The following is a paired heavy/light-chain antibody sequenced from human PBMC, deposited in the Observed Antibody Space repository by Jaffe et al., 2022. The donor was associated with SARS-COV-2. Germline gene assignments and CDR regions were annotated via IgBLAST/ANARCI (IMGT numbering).Heavy chain of an antibody. V-gene: IGHV3-15*01. D-gene: IGHD3-22*01. CDR1: GFTFSNAW. CDR3: TTDIQSSGYYLTFDH. CDR2: IKSKAVGEAT. Sequence: EVQLVESGGGLVKPGGSLRLSCAASGFTFSNAWMSWVRQAPGKGLEWVARIKSKAVGEATDYIAPVKGRFTISRDDSRNMLYLQMNSLKNEDTAVYYCTTDIQSSGYYLTFDHWGQGTLVTVSS. J-gene: IGHJ4*02.
Light chain of an antibody. Sequence: DIQMTQSPSTLSASVGDRVIITCRASQNINSWLAWYQQKPGKTPKLLIYKASNLKSGVPSRFSGSGSGTEFTLTISSLQPDDFATYYCQQHNTYSTFGQGTKLEIK. CDR3: QQHNTYST. J-gene: IGKJ2*01. CDR1: QNINSW. V-gene: IGKV1-5*03. CDR2: KAS.